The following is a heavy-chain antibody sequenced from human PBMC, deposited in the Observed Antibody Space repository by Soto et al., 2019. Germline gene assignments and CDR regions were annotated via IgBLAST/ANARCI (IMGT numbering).Heavy chain of an antibody. Sequence: WASVKVSCKASGYTFTSYAMHWVRQAPGQRLEWMGWINAGNGNTKYSQKFQGRVTITRDTSASTAYMELSSLRSEDTAVYYCARGGPDVDTAMVEDYWGQGTLVTVSS. CDR3: ARGGPDVDTAMVEDY. D-gene: IGHD5-18*01. J-gene: IGHJ4*02. V-gene: IGHV1-3*01. CDR1: GYTFTSYA. CDR2: INAGNGNT.